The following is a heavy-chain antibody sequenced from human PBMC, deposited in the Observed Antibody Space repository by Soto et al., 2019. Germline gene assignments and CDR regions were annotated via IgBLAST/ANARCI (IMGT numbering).Heavy chain of an antibody. D-gene: IGHD3-16*02. V-gene: IGHV4-4*07. CDR3: ARYDSVWGSYRPPADAFDI. CDR2: IYTSGRT. Sequence: PSQTMSLTCTLAGGSLSSYYWSWNRPPAGNGLEWTGRIYTSGRTNYHPSLKSRVTMSVDTSKDQLSLRLSSVTAADTAVYYCARYDSVWGSYRPPADAFDIWGQGTMVTVSS. CDR1: GGSLSSYY. J-gene: IGHJ3*02.